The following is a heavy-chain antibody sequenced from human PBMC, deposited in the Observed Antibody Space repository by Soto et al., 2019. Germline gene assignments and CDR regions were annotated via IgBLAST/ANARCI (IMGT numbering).Heavy chain of an antibody. J-gene: IGHJ5*02. CDR3: AKDTGAAAERNWFDP. CDR2: ISYDGSNK. Sequence: GGSLRLSCAASGFTFSSYGMHWVRQAPGKGLEWVAVISYDGSNKYYADSVKGRFTISRDNSKNTLYLQMNSLRAEETAVYYCAKDTGAAAERNWFDPWGQGTLVTVSS. D-gene: IGHD6-13*01. V-gene: IGHV3-30*18. CDR1: GFTFSSYG.